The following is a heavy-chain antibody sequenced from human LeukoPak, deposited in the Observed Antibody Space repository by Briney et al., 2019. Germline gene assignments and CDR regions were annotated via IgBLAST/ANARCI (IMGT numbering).Heavy chain of an antibody. CDR3: ARVSSEGDY. CDR2: IYYSGST. D-gene: IGHD3-10*02. CDR1: GGSISSYY. V-gene: IGHV4-59*01. J-gene: IGHJ4*02. Sequence: SETLSLTCTVSGGSISSYYWSWIRQPPGKGLEWIGYIYYSGSTNYNPSLKSRVTISVDTSKNQFSLKLSSVTAADTAVYYCARVSSEGDYWGQGTLVTVSS.